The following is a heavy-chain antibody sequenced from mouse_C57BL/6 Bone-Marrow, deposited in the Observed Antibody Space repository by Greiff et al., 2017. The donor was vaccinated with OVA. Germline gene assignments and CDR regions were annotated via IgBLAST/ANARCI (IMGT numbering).Heavy chain of an antibody. Sequence: VQLQQSGPGLVQPSQSLSITCTVSGFSLTSYGVHWVRQSPGKGLEWLGVIWSGGSTDYNAAFISRLSISKDNSKSQVFFKMNSLQADDTAIYYCARNRAVVAHYYAMDYWGQGTSVTVSS. D-gene: IGHD1-1*01. J-gene: IGHJ4*01. CDR2: IWSGGST. CDR3: ARNRAVVAHYYAMDY. V-gene: IGHV2-2*01. CDR1: GFSLTSYG.